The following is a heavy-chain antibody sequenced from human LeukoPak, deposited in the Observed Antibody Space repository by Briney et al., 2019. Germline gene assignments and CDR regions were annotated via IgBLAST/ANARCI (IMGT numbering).Heavy chain of an antibody. Sequence: GASVKVSCKASGGTFSSYAISWVRQAPGQGLEWMGGIIPIFGTANYAQKFQGRVTITADKSTSTAYMELSSLRSEDTAVYYCARGSSRGSTNQNFDYWGQGTLVTVSS. CDR3: ARGSSRGSTNQNFDY. V-gene: IGHV1-69*06. CDR2: IIPIFGTA. D-gene: IGHD6-13*01. J-gene: IGHJ4*02. CDR1: GGTFSSYA.